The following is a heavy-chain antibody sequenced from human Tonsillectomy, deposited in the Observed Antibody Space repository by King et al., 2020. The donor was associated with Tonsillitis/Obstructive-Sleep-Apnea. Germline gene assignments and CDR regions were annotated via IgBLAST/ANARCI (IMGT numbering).Heavy chain of an antibody. D-gene: IGHD2-15*01. J-gene: IGHJ4*02. CDR1: GYTFTRYY. V-gene: IGHV1-46*01. Sequence: QLVQSGAEVKKPGASVKVSCKAYGYTFTRYYIHWVRQAPGQGLEWMGIINPSSGITTYAQKFQGRVTMTRDTSTSTVHMELSSLRFEETAVYYCARDDKDDRYFDYWGQGTLVPVSS. CDR3: ARDDKDDRYFDY. CDR2: INPSSGIT.